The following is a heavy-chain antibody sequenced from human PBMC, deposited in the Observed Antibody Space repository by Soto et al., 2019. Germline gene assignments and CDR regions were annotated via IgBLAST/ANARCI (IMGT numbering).Heavy chain of an antibody. V-gene: IGHV4-38-2*01. Sequence: SETLSLTCVVSGYSGSSGSYWGWIRQPPGRGLEWIASIYHNGRTYSKPSLQSRVIISVDTSKTQISLTLSSVTAADTAVYFCARLGAMAPEFYFDHWGQGTQVTVSS. J-gene: IGHJ4*02. D-gene: IGHD5-18*01. CDR1: GYSGSSGSY. CDR3: ARLGAMAPEFYFDH. CDR2: IYHNGRT.